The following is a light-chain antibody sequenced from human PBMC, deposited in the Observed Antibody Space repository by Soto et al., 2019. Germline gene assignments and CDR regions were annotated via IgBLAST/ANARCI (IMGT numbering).Light chain of an antibody. Sequence: DIEVTQSPSTLSACVGERVTITCRASQSITSWLAWYQQKPGKAPKLLISGASSLQSGVPSRFSGSASGTEFTLTISSLQPDDIATYYCQQCHRYLTFGQGTKVDIK. CDR2: GAS. CDR1: QSITSW. J-gene: IGKJ1*01. V-gene: IGKV1-5*01. CDR3: QQCHRYLT.